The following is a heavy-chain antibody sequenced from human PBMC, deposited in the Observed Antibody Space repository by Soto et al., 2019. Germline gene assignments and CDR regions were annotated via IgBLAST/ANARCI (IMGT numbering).Heavy chain of an antibody. Sequence: SVKVSCKASGSTFSSYAISCVRRAPGQVLEWMGGIIPIFGTANYAQKFQGRVTITADESTSTAYMELSSLRSEDAAVYYCARVMYYYDSSGYYRDKLYYYGMDVWGQGTTVTVSS. D-gene: IGHD3-22*01. CDR3: ARVMYYYDSSGYYRDKLYYYGMDV. J-gene: IGHJ6*02. CDR1: GSTFSSYA. CDR2: IIPIFGTA. V-gene: IGHV1-69*13.